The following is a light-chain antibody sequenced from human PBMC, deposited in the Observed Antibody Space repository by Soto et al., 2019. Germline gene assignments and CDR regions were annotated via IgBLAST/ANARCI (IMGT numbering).Light chain of an antibody. CDR2: DAS. CDR1: QSVNSN. Sequence: EIVMTQSPATLSVSPGERATLSCRASQSVNSNLAWYRQKPGQAPRLLISDASTRATGVPARFSGSGSGTEFTLTISSLQSEDSGIPYCQQYNFWPPLTFGGGTKVEIK. V-gene: IGKV3-15*01. J-gene: IGKJ4*01. CDR3: QQYNFWPPLT.